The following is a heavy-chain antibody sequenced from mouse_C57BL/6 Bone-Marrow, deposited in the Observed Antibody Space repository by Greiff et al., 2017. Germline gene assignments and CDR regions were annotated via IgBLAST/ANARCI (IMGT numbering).Heavy chain of an antibody. CDR3: ARDLFITTVVATRY. J-gene: IGHJ2*01. V-gene: IGHV1-62-3*01. D-gene: IGHD1-1*01. Sequence: QVQLQQPGAELVKPGASVKLSCKASGYTFTSYWMHWVKQRPGRGLEWIGRIDPNSGGTSYNQKFKGKATLTVDKSSSTAYMELRSLTSEDSAVYYCARDLFITTVVATRYWGQGTTLTVSS. CDR1: GYTFTSYW. CDR2: IDPNSGGT.